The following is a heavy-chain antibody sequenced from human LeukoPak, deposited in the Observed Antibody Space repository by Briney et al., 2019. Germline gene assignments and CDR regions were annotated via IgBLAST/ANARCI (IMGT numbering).Heavy chain of an antibody. J-gene: IGHJ4*02. V-gene: IGHV3-21*01. CDR3: ARGGMTLMVYSDY. D-gene: IGHD2-8*01. Sequence: KGPEWVSYISRNRSDIHYTDSVKSRFIISRDNAKNSLYLQMNSLIAEDTVVSYWARGGMTLMVYSDYWGKGTLVNVS. CDR2: ISRNRSDI.